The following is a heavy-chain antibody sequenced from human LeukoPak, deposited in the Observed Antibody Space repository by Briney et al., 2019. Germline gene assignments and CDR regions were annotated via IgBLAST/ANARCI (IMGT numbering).Heavy chain of an antibody. CDR1: GYTFTRYG. CDR2: ISTKTGNP. CDR3: ARAPDYFESSENGMDV. Sequence: ASVKVSCKASGYTFTRYGISWVRQAPGQGLEWMGWISTKTGNPMYAQGFTGRFVLSLDTSVNTAYLQINSLKAEDTAVYYCARAPDYFESSENGMDVWGQGTTVTVSS. D-gene: IGHD3-22*01. J-gene: IGHJ6*02. V-gene: IGHV7-4-1*02.